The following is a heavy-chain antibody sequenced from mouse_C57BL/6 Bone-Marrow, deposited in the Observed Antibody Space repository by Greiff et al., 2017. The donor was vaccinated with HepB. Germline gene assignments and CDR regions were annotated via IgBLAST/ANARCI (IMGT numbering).Heavy chain of an antibody. D-gene: IGHD1-2*01. Sequence: VQLQQSGAELVKPGASVKLSCTASGFNIKDTYMHWVKQRPEQGLEWIGRIYPANGSTKYDPKIQGKATITADTSSNIAYLHLSSLTSEDTAVYYCARISPAFDSWGQGTPLTVSS. V-gene: IGHV14-3*02. J-gene: IGHJ2*01. CDR1: GFNIKDTY. CDR3: ARISPAFDS. CDR2: IYPANGST.